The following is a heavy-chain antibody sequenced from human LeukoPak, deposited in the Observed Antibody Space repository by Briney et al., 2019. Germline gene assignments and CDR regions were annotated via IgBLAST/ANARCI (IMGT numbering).Heavy chain of an antibody. CDR1: GFTFSSYG. J-gene: IGHJ3*02. D-gene: IGHD2-2*01. V-gene: IGHV3-30*18. Sequence: PGGSLRLSCAASGFTFSSYGMHWVRQAPGKGLEWVAVISYDGSNKYYADSVKGRFTISRDNSKNTLYLQMNSLRAEDTAVYYCAKLSAARDAFDIWGQGTMVTVSS. CDR2: ISYDGSNK. CDR3: AKLSAARDAFDI.